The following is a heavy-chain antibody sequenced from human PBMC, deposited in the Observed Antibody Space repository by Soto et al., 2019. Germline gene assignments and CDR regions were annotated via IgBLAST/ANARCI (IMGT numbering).Heavy chain of an antibody. D-gene: IGHD3-22*01. J-gene: IGHJ3*02. CDR1: GFSIGSNNW. Sequence: QVHLQESGPGLVRPSDTLSLTCAVSGFSIGSNNWWGWIRQPPGKGLEWIGYIYYSGSTYHNPSLKSRINISVDTSKNQFSLKLSSVTAADTAVYYCATVPTYYYDRSGYANAFDMWGQGTMVTVSS. CDR3: ATVPTYYYDRSGYANAFDM. CDR2: IYYSGST. V-gene: IGHV4-28*03.